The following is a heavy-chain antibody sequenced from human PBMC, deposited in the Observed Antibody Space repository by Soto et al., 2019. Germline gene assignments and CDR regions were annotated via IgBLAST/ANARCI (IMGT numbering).Heavy chain of an antibody. Sequence: QVHLVQSGPEVKKPGASVKVSCKASGYTFNTYGITWVRQAPGQGLERMAWINAYNGNRIYAQNLQRRVTVTTDTSTSAAYMELMSLTPADTAVYFCASDRDRVADIWGLGTMVTVSS. CDR1: GYTFNTYG. CDR3: ASDRDRVADI. J-gene: IGHJ3*02. V-gene: IGHV1-18*01. D-gene: IGHD2-15*01. CDR2: INAYNGNR.